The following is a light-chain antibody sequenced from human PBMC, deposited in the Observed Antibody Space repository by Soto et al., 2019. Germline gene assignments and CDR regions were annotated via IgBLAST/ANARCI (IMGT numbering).Light chain of an antibody. CDR2: SAS. CDR3: QQYNEWPLT. CDR1: MSISNN. J-gene: IGKJ4*01. V-gene: IGKV3-15*01. Sequence: VMTQSPATLSVSPGERATLSCRASMSISNNLAWYQQKLGQAPMLLIYSASTRATAIPARFSGSASGTEFTLPISSLQSEDFAVYYCQQYNEWPLTFGGGTKVETK.